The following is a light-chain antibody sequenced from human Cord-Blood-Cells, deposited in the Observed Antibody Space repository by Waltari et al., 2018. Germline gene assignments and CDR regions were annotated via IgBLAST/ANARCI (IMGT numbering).Light chain of an antibody. CDR2: GSS. Sequence: QSVLTQPPSVSGAPGQRVTISCTGSSSNIGAGYDVHWYQQLPGTAPKLLIYGSSNRPSGVPDRFSGSKSGTSASLAITGLQAEDGADDYCQSYDSSLSGYVFGTGTKVTVL. J-gene: IGLJ1*01. CDR3: QSYDSSLSGYV. CDR1: SSNIGAGYD. V-gene: IGLV1-40*01.